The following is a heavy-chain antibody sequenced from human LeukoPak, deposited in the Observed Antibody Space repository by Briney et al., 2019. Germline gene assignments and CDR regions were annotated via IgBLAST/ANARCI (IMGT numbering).Heavy chain of an antibody. D-gene: IGHD3-10*01. CDR2: IYHSGST. J-gene: IGHJ4*02. CDR3: ARDIRGPEDY. Sequence: SVTLSLTCTVSGYSISSGCYWGWIRQPPGKGLEWIGSIYHSGSTYYNPSLKSRVTISVDTSKNQFSLKLSSVTAADTAVYYCARDIRGPEDYWGQGTLVTVSS. V-gene: IGHV4-38-2*02. CDR1: GYSISSGCY.